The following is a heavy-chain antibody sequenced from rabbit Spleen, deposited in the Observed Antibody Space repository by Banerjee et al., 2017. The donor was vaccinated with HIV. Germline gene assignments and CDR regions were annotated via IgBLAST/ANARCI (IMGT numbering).Heavy chain of an antibody. CDR2: IAGSSSGFT. CDR3: ARDTGSSFSSYGMDL. Sequence: QEQLEESGGGLVKPEGSLTLTCKASGFSFSSSDYICWVRQDPGKGLEWISCIAGSSSGFTYSATWAKGRFTISKTSSTTVTLQMTSLTAADTATYFCARDTGSSFSSYGMDLWGQGTLVTVS. CDR1: GFSFSSSDY. J-gene: IGHJ6*01. V-gene: IGHV1S45*01. D-gene: IGHD8-1*01.